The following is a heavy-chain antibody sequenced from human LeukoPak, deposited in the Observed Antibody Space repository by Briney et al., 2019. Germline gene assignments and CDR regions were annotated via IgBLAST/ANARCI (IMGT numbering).Heavy chain of an antibody. CDR1: GYIFSNYG. CDR3: ANYFGSVTIDY. CDR2: ISYDGSKK. V-gene: IGHV3-30*18. J-gene: IGHJ4*02. Sequence: GGSLTLSCAASGYIFSNYGMHWVRQAPGKGLEWVAVISYDGSKKYYADSVKGRFPLSRDNSKNTLYLQMHSLRAEDTAVYYCANYFGSVTIDYWGQGTLVTVSS. D-gene: IGHD3-10*01.